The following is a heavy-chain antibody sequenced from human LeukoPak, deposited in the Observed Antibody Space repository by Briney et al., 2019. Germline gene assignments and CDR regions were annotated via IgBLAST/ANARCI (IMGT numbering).Heavy chain of an antibody. D-gene: IGHD1-1*01. CDR3: ARDDGGNWNDLYYYYGMDV. V-gene: IGHV3-7*01. CDR1: GFTFNVYW. J-gene: IGHJ6*02. Sequence: GGSLRLSCAASGFTFNVYWMNWVRQAPGKGLEWVANIKHDGTEKNYVDSVKGRFTIYRDNAENTLYLQMNSLRAEDTAVYYCARDDGGNWNDLYYYYGMDVWGQGTTVTVSS. CDR2: IKHDGTEK.